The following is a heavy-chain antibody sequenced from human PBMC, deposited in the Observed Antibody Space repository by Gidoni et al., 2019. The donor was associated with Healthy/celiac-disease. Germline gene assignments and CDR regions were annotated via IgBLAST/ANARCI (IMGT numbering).Heavy chain of an antibody. CDR2: IWYDGSNK. D-gene: IGHD4-17*01. V-gene: IGHV3-33*01. CDR3: ASGHQYGDPGNFDY. Sequence: QVQLVESGGGVTQPGRSLRLSCAASGFTFSSYGMHWVRQAPGKGLEWVAVIWYDGSNKYYADSVKGRFTISRDNSKNTLYLQMNSLRAEDTAVYYCASGHQYGDPGNFDYWGQGTLVTVSS. CDR1: GFTFSSYG. J-gene: IGHJ4*02.